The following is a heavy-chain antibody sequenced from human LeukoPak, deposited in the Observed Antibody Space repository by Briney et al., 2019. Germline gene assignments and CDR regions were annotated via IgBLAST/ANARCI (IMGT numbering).Heavy chain of an antibody. Sequence: PSETLSLTCTVSGGSISSSSYYWGWIRQPPGKGLEWIGSIYYSGSTYYNPSLKSRVTISVDTSKNQFSLKLSSVTAADTAVYYCARHVDLYDSSGYYFGAFDIWGQGTMVTVSS. D-gene: IGHD3-22*01. V-gene: IGHV4-39*01. CDR2: IYYSGST. J-gene: IGHJ3*02. CDR1: GGSISSSSYY. CDR3: ARHVDLYDSSGYYFGAFDI.